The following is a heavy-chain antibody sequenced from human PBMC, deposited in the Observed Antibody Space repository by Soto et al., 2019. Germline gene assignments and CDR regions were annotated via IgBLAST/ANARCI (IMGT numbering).Heavy chain of an antibody. CDR1: GFTFSRYA. J-gene: IGHJ4*02. CDR2: ISRDVTNK. CDR3: ARSRSGAVADSFDF. D-gene: IGHD3-10*01. Sequence: QVQVVESGGGVVQPGRSLRLSCAASGFTFSRYAIHWVRQAPGKGLEWVAVISRDVTNKYYVDSVKGRFTISRDNSRNTLYLQMNSLRHEDAAVYYCARSRSGAVADSFDFWGQGTLVTVSS. V-gene: IGHV3-30*04.